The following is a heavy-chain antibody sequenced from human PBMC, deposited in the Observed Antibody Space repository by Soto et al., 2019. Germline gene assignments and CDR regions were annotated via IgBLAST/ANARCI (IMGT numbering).Heavy chain of an antibody. CDR1: GYSISGGYY. D-gene: IGHD3-3*01. Sequence: SETLSLTCAVSGYSISGGYYWGWIRQPPGKGLEWIGNIYHSGSTYYNPSLKSRVAISLDTSKSQFSLKLNSVPAADTVVYSCAREALVNRASTIVDYFDYWGQGTLVTVSS. CDR3: AREALVNRASTIVDYFDY. V-gene: IGHV4-38-2*02. J-gene: IGHJ4*02. CDR2: IYHSGST.